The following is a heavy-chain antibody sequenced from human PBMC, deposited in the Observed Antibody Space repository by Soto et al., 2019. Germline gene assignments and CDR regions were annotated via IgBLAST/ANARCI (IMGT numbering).Heavy chain of an antibody. Sequence: ASVKVSCKASGYTFTGYYMHWVRQAPGQGLEWMGWINPNSGGTNYAQKFQGRVTMTRDTSISTAYMELSRLRSDDTAVYYCARQYNWNYAVDAFDIWGQGTMVTVS. V-gene: IGHV1-2*02. J-gene: IGHJ3*02. CDR2: INPNSGGT. CDR1: GYTFTGYY. CDR3: ARQYNWNYAVDAFDI. D-gene: IGHD1-7*01.